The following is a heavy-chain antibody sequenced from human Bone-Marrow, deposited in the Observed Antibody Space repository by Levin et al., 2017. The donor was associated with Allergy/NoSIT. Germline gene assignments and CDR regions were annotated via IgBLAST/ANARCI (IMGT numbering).Heavy chain of an antibody. Sequence: RGESLKISCATSGFTFSSYSMNWVRQAPGKGLEWVSYINSSSGTIYYVDSVKGRFTISRDNAKKSLYLQMSSLRVEDTAVYYCVRGLTDYWGQGTLVTVSS. J-gene: IGHJ4*02. V-gene: IGHV3-48*01. CDR3: VRGLTDY. CDR2: INSSSGTI. CDR1: GFTFSSYS.